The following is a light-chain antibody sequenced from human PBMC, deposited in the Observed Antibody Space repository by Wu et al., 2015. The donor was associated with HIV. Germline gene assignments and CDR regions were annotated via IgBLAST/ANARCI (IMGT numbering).Light chain of an antibody. CDR3: QHYNSDLAV. CDR1: QSISVW. V-gene: IGKV1-5*03. Sequence: DIQMTQSPSTVSASVGDSITITCRASQSISVWLAWYQQRPGLAPDLLIYQASNLEVGVPSRFSGRGSGTEFTLTISSLQPEDFVTYYCQHYNSDLAVFGQGTRVEIK. J-gene: IGKJ1*01. CDR2: QAS.